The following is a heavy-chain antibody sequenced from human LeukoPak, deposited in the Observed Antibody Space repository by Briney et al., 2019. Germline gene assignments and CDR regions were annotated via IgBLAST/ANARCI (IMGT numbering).Heavy chain of an antibody. CDR2: IYYSGST. J-gene: IGHJ6*03. CDR3: ARSRYGSGSYWSGNYYYYMDV. D-gene: IGHD3-10*01. Sequence: PSETLSLTCTVSGGSISSTSYYWGWIRQPPGKGLEWIGSIYYSGSTYYNPSLKSRVTISVDTSKNQFSLKLSSVTAADTAVYYCARSRYGSGSYWSGNYYYYMDVWGKGTTVTISS. CDR1: GGSISSTSYY. V-gene: IGHV4-39*01.